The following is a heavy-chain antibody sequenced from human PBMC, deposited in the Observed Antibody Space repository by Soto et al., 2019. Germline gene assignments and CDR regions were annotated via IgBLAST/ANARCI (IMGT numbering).Heavy chain of an antibody. Sequence: EVQLVESGGGLVQPGGSLRLSCAASGFTFSSYSMNWVRQAPGKGLEWVSYISSSSSTIYYADSVKARFTISRDNAKNSPYLQMNSLGPEDPALSGCGRAGGELNGFAPWGKGPLVSSSS. J-gene: IGHJ5*02. CDR2: ISSSSSTI. CDR3: GRAGGELNGFAP. CDR1: GFTFSSYS. V-gene: IGHV3-48*01. D-gene: IGHD1-26*01.